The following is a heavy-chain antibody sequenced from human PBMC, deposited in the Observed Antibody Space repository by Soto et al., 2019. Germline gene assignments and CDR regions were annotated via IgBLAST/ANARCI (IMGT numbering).Heavy chain of an antibody. Sequence: SETLSLTCTVSDGSISSSSYYWGWIRQPPGKGLEWIGSIYYSGSTYYNPSLKSRVTISVDTSKNQFSLKLSSVTAADTVVYYCARHSSLSLRYFPGLGPDRLNWFDPWGQGTLVTVSS. V-gene: IGHV4-39*01. J-gene: IGHJ5*02. CDR1: DGSISSSSYY. CDR2: IYYSGST. D-gene: IGHD3-9*01. CDR3: ARHSSLSLRYFPGLGPDRLNWFDP.